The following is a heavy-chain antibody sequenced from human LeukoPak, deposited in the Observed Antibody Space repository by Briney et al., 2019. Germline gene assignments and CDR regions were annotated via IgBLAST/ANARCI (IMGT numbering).Heavy chain of an antibody. CDR3: ARQSSGWYPFDY. CDR2: IYYSGIT. V-gene: IGHV4-59*08. D-gene: IGHD6-19*01. CDR1: GGSISSYY. Sequence: PSETLSLTCTVSGGSISSYYWTWIRQPPGKGLEWIGYIYYSGITNYNPSLKSRVTISVDTSKNEFSLRLSSVTAADTAVYYCARQSSGWYPFDYWGQGTPVTVSP. J-gene: IGHJ4*02.